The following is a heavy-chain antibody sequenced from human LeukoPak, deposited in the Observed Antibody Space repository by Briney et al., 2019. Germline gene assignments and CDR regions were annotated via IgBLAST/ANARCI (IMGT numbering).Heavy chain of an antibody. CDR3: ARGPSNSRGYQINFDL. CDR1: GYTLTELS. Sequence: ASVKVSCKVSGYTLTELSMHWVRQAPGKGLEWMGGFDPEDCETIYAQKFQGRVTMTEDTSTDTAYMELSSLRSDDTAVYYCARGPSNSRGYQINFDLWGQGARVTVSS. D-gene: IGHD3-22*01. V-gene: IGHV1-24*01. CDR2: FDPEDCET. J-gene: IGHJ4*02.